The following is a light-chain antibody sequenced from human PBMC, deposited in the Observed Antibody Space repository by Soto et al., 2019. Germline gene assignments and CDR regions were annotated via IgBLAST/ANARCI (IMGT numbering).Light chain of an antibody. Sequence: QSVLTQPPSASGSPGQSVTISCTGTSSDVGAYSYVSWYQQHPGKAPKLMIYEVSKRPSGVPDRFSGSKSGNTASLTVSGLQAEDEADYYCSSYAGSNNLVVFGGGTKLTVL. V-gene: IGLV2-8*01. J-gene: IGLJ2*01. CDR2: EVS. CDR3: SSYAGSNNLVV. CDR1: SSDVGAYSY.